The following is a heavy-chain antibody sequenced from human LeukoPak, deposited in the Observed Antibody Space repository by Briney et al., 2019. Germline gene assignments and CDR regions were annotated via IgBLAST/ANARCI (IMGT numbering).Heavy chain of an antibody. CDR3: ARDPADTAMVVWGTGMDV. CDR1: GSTFSSYE. CDR2: ISSVVSTT. V-gene: IGHV3-48*03. Sequence: GGSLRLSCAPSGSTFSSYEMNWVRQAPGKGLEWASYISSVVSTTYYVHSVKSGFTLSTDKAKNSLYLQMNSLRAEDRAVYYCARDPADTAMVVWGTGMDVWGQGTTVTVSS. D-gene: IGHD5-18*01. J-gene: IGHJ6*02.